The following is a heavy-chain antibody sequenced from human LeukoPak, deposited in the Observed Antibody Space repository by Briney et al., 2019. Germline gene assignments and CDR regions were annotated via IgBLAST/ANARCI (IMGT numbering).Heavy chain of an antibody. V-gene: IGHV4-39*07. D-gene: IGHD3-16*01. J-gene: IGHJ4*02. CDR2: IYYSGST. CDR1: GGSISSGTHY. CDR3: ARAGLRLGELWE. Sequence: PSETLSLTCSVSGGSISSGTHYWGWLRQPPGTGLEWIGSIYYSGSTYYNPSLKSRVTISVDTSKNQFSLKLSSVTAADTAVYYCARAGLRLGELWEWGQGTLVTVSS.